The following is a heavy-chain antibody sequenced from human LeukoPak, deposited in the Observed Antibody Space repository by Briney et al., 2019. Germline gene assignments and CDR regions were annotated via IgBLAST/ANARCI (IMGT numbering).Heavy chain of an antibody. D-gene: IGHD6-6*01. V-gene: IGHV3-48*01. J-gene: IGHJ4*02. CDR1: GFTFSSYS. CDR3: AKDRGYSSSRGAGGIDY. CDR2: ISSSSSTI. Sequence: GGSLRLSCAASGFTFSSYSMNWVRQAPGKGLEWVSYISSSSSTIYYADSVKGRFTISRDNSKNTLYLQMNSLRAEDTAVYYCAKDRGYSSSRGAGGIDYWGQGTLVTVSS.